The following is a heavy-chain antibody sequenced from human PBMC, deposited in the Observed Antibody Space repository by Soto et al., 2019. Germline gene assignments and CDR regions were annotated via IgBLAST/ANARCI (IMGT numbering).Heavy chain of an antibody. D-gene: IGHD3-10*01. Sequence: QVQLQESGPGLVKPSETLSLTCTVSGGSIDGRNCAWIRQPPGKGLEWLGYVYYDGGSSYNPSVKSRLTLSRDTSKSQCSLQLRSVTAADTAVYYCVRQGIGNLHGLVDVWGRGTTVIVSS. J-gene: IGHJ6*02. V-gene: IGHV4-59*08. CDR1: GGSIDGRN. CDR2: VYYDGGS. CDR3: VRQGIGNLHGLVDV.